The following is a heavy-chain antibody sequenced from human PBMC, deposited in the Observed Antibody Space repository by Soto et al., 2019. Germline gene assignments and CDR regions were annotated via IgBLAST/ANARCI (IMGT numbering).Heavy chain of an antibody. Sequence: SETLSLTCTVSGASISGFYWSWIWKSAGKGLEWIGRIYATGTTDYNPSLKSRVMMSVDTSKKQFSLKLRSVTAADTAVYYCVRDGTKTLRDWFDPWGQGISVTVSS. CDR3: VRDGTKTLRDWFDP. CDR1: GASISGFY. CDR2: IYATGTT. D-gene: IGHD1-1*01. V-gene: IGHV4-4*07. J-gene: IGHJ5*02.